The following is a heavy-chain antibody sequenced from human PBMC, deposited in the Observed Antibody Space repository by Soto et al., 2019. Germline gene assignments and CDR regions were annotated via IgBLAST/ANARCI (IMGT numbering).Heavy chain of an antibody. J-gene: IGHJ4*02. CDR2: ISYDGANK. CDR1: GFIFSNTG. D-gene: IGHD3-10*01. V-gene: IGHV3-30*18. Sequence: QVQLVESGGGVVQPGGSLRLSCAASGFIFSNTGMHWVRQAPGKGLEWVAVISYDGANKYYADSVKGRFTISRDNSKNTLDLEMNSLRAEDTAVYYCAKGFGELLSSGLYSFYSDYWGQGTLVTVSS. CDR3: AKGFGELLSSGLYSFYSDY.